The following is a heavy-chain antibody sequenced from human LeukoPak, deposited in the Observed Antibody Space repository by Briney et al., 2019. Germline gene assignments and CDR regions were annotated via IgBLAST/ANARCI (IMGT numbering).Heavy chain of an antibody. V-gene: IGHV3-11*01. J-gene: IGHJ4*02. Sequence: GGSLRLSCAASGFTFSDYYMSWIRQAPGKGLEWVSYISSSGSTIYYADSVKGRFTISRDNAKNSLYLQMSSLRAEDRAVYYCARQSYYYDSSGHYVYYFDYWGQGTLVTVSS. CDR3: ARQSYYYDSSGHYVYYFDY. D-gene: IGHD3-22*01. CDR2: ISSSGSTI. CDR1: GFTFSDYY.